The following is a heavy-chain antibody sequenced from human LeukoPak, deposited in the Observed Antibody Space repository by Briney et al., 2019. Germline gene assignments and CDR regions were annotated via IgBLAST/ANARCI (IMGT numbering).Heavy chain of an antibody. CDR1: GYTFTNYY. CDR3: AREIAAAAVFDP. J-gene: IGHJ5*02. D-gene: IGHD6-13*01. Sequence: ASVKVSCKASGYTFTNYYIHWVRQAPGQGLEWMGWISAYNGNTNYAQKLQGRVTMTTDTSTSTAYMELRSLRSDDTAVYYCAREIAAAAVFDPWGQGTLVTVSS. CDR2: ISAYNGNT. V-gene: IGHV1-18*04.